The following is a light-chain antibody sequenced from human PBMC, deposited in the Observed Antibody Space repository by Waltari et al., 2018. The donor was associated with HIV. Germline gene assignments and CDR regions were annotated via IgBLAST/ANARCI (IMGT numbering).Light chain of an antibody. CDR3: AAWDDSLNGYV. CDR2: NNN. J-gene: IGLJ1*01. CDR1: SSNIGSKT. Sequence: QSVLTQPPSASGTPGQRVTISCSGSSSNIGSKTVNWYQQLPGTAPKLLIYNNNQWPSGVPDRFSGSKSGTSASLAISGLQSEDEADYYCAAWDDSLNGYVFGSGTKVTVL. V-gene: IGLV1-44*01.